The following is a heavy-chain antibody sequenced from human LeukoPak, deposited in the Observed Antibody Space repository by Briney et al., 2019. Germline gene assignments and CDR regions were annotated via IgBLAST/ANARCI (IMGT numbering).Heavy chain of an antibody. Sequence: PSETLSLTCTVSGGSIGGSNSHWGWIRQPPGKGLEWIGSIFYSGSTYYNPSLKSRVTMSVDTSKNQFSLRVTSVTAADTATYYCARRGITYSSSSFAYWGQGTLVTVSS. J-gene: IGHJ4*02. CDR2: IFYSGST. CDR1: GGSIGGSNSH. CDR3: ARRGITYSSSSFAY. D-gene: IGHD2-2*01. V-gene: IGHV4-39*01.